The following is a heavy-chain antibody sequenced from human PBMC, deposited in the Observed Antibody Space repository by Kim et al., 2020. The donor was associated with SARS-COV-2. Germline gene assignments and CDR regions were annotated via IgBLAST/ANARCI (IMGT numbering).Heavy chain of an antibody. V-gene: IGHV3-48*04. D-gene: IGHD5-12*01. Sequence: GGSLRLSCAVSGFTFSHYSMNWVRQAPGKGLEWISHISYSGNTRYYADSVKGRFIISRDNAKDSMYLQMNSLRGEDTAVYYCARGPDIVGSVGLVDFWG. J-gene: IGHJ6*01. CDR1: GFTFSHYS. CDR3: ARGPDIVGSVGLVDF. CDR2: ISYSGNTR.